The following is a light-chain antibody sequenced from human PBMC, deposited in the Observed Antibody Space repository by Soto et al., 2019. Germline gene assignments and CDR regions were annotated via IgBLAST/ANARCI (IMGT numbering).Light chain of an antibody. CDR3: QVWDSAVDHHNYV. V-gene: IGLV3-21*02. CDR1: KLGSKS. Sequence: SYELTQPPSVSVAPGQTARIPCGGKKLGSKSVHWYQQKPGQAPVLVVYHDSDRPSGIPERFSGSNSENTATLTISRVEAGDEADYYCQVWDSAVDHHNYVFGGGTKLTVL. J-gene: IGLJ1*01. CDR2: HDS.